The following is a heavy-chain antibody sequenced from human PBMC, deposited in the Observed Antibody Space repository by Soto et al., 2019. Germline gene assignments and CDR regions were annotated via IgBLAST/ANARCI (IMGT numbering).Heavy chain of an antibody. CDR3: ARLGCSGGSCLRLHYYYGMDV. CDR2: IYPGDSDT. V-gene: IGHV5-51*01. CDR1: GYTFTDYW. J-gene: IGHJ6*02. D-gene: IGHD2-15*01. Sequence: VESLKISCNGSGYTFTDYWIGWVRQLPRKGLEWMGIIYPGDSDTRYSPSFQGHVTITVDKSTSTAYLQWNTLKASDTAMYYCARLGCSGGSCLRLHYYYGMDVWGQGTTVTVSS.